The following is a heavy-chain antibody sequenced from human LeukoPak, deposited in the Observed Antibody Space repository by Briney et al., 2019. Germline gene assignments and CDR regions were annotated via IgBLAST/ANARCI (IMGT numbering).Heavy chain of an antibody. V-gene: IGHV1-8*01. Sequence: ASVKVSCKASGYTFTSYDINWVRQATGQGLEWMGWMNPNSGNTGYAQKFQGRVTMTRNTSISTAYMELSSLRSEDTAVYYCARARMVRVYKGRNYYYMDVWGKGTTVTISS. CDR2: MNPNSGNT. D-gene: IGHD3-10*01. J-gene: IGHJ6*03. CDR1: GYTFTSYD. CDR3: ARARMVRVYKGRNYYYMDV.